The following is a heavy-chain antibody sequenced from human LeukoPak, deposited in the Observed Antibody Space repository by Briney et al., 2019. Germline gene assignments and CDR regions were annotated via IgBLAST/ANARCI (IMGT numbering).Heavy chain of an antibody. J-gene: IGHJ4*02. CDR1: GFIFSNYA. CDR3: AKGYSSNFYGIFDY. D-gene: IGHD6-13*01. V-gene: IGHV3-23*01. CDR2: ISETGGNT. Sequence: GGSLRLSCAASGFIFSNYAMSWVRQAPGKGLEWVSAISETGGNTYYADSVKGRFTISRDNSKNTLYLQMNSLRAEDTAVYYCAKGYSSNFYGIFDYWDQGTLVTVSS.